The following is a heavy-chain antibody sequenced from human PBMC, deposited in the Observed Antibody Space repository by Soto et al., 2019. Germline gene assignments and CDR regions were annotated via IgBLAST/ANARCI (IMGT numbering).Heavy chain of an antibody. D-gene: IGHD7-27*01. Sequence: EVQLVESGGGLVQPGGSLRLSCEASGFTFTSYTMIWVRQSPGEGLEWLANIKEDGIQKNYVDSVKGRFTISRDNAKKSLYLQMNSLRVDDTAVYYCAREDWGPVDWGQGTLVTVSS. J-gene: IGHJ4*02. CDR3: AREDWGPVD. CDR1: GFTFTSYT. V-gene: IGHV3-7*01. CDR2: IKEDGIQK.